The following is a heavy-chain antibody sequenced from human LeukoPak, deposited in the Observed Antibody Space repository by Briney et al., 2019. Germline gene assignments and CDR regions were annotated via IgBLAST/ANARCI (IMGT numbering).Heavy chain of an antibody. CDR2: INPHSGGT. V-gene: IGHV1-2*02. CDR3: AREIPCSSSSCLDY. J-gene: IGHJ4*02. Sequence: ASVKVSCKASGYTFTAYYMHWVRQAPRQGLEWMGWINPHSGGTNFAQKFQGRVTMTRDTSITTAHMELSRLTSDDTAMYYCAREIPCSSSSCLDYWGQGTLVTVSS. D-gene: IGHD2-2*01. CDR1: GYTFTAYY.